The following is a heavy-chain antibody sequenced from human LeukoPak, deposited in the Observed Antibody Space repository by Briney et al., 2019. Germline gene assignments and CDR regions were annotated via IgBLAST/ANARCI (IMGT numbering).Heavy chain of an antibody. CDR3: ASVVMPKTPFDY. D-gene: IGHD4-23*01. J-gene: IGHJ4*02. Sequence: PGRSLRLSCAASGFTFSSYGMHWVRQAPGKGLEWVAVIWYDGSNKYYADSVKGRFTISRDNSKNTLYLQMNSLRAEDTAVYYCASVVMPKTPFDYWGQGTLVTVSS. V-gene: IGHV3-33*01. CDR1: GFTFSSYG. CDR2: IWYDGSNK.